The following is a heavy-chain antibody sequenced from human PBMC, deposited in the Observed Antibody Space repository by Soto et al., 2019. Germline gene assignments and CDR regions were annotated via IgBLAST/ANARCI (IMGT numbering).Heavy chain of an antibody. D-gene: IGHD3-22*01. V-gene: IGHV5-51*01. CDR3: ARGDSSDYSTATPADY. CDR1: GYNFSNYW. J-gene: IGHJ4*02. CDR2: IYPSDSDT. Sequence: PGPSLKISCSGSGYNFSNYWIGWVRQMPGKGLEWMGIIYPSDSDTRYSPSFEGQVTISADRSISTAYLQWNSLKASDTAMYFCARGDSSDYSTATPADYWGQGTLVTVSS.